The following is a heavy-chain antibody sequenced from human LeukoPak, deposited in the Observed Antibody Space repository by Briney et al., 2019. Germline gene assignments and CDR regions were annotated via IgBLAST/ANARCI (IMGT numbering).Heavy chain of an antibody. J-gene: IGHJ3*02. CDR2: MNPNSGNT. CDR1: GYTFTSYD. V-gene: IGHV1-8*01. CDR3: ARGYSSGLSI. Sequence: ASVMVSCKASGYTFTSYDFNWVRQATGQGLEWMGWMNPNSGNTGYAQKFQGRVTMTRNTSISTAYMELSSLRSEDAAVYYCARGYSSGLSIWGQGTMVTVSS. D-gene: IGHD6-19*01.